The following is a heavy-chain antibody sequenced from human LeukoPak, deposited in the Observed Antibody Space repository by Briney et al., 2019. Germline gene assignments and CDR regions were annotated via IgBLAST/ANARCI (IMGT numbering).Heavy chain of an antibody. Sequence: ASVKVSCKPSGYTFTGHYIHWVRQAPGQGLEWMGWVNPNSGGTNYAQKFQGRVTMTRDTSVSTGYMELSSLRSDDTAVYYCAVWKGYHDFWSGPFGYWGQGTRVSVSS. J-gene: IGHJ4*02. D-gene: IGHD3-3*01. CDR1: GYTFTGHY. V-gene: IGHV1-2*02. CDR3: AVWKGYHDFWSGPFGY. CDR2: VNPNSGGT.